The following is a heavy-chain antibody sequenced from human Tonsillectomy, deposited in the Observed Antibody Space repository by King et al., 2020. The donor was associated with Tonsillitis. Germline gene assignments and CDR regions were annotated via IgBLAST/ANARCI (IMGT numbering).Heavy chain of an antibody. D-gene: IGHD3-10*01. V-gene: IGHV3-30-3*01. CDR3: ARGKITMVRGVTHYYFDY. Sequence: VQLVESGGGVVQPGRSLRLSCAASGFIFSSYAMHWVRQAPGKGLEWVAVISYDGNNKYYADSVKGRFTIPRDNSKNTLYLQMNSLRAEDTAVYYCARGKITMVRGVTHYYFDYWGQGTLVTVSS. CDR1: GFIFSSYA. J-gene: IGHJ4*02. CDR2: ISYDGNNK.